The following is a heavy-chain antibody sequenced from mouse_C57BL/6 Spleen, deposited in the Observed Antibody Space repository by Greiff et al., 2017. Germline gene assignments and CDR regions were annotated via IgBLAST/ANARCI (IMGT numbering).Heavy chain of an antibody. CDR2: IYPGSGNT. CDR1: GYTFTDYY. D-gene: IGHD1-1*01. Sequence: QVQLQQSGAELVRPGASVKLSCKASGYTFTDYYINWVKQRPGQGLEWIARIYPGSGNTYYNEKFKGKATLTAEKSSSTAYMQLSSLTSEDSAVYFCHYYGSSYGFAYWGQGTLVTVSA. V-gene: IGHV1-76*01. CDR3: HYYGSSYGFAY. J-gene: IGHJ3*01.